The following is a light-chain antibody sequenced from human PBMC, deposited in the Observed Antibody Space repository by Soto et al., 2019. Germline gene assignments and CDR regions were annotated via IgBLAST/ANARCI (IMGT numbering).Light chain of an antibody. CDR2: AAS. J-gene: IGKJ2*01. Sequence: DIQMTQSPSSLSASVGDRVTITCRASQRIATYLNWYRQKPGKAPELLIYAASSLQSGVPSTFSGSGSGTDYILTINSLQPEDFATYYCQQSYTTPRTFGQGTKLEI. CDR1: QRIATY. V-gene: IGKV1-39*01. CDR3: QQSYTTPRT.